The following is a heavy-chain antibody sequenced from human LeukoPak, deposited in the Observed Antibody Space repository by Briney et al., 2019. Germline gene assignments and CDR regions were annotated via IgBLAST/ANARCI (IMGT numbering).Heavy chain of an antibody. CDR3: AKGYYYDNSGESYFDY. CDR2: MSGSGART. J-gene: IGHJ4*02. Sequence: GGSLRLSCAASRFTFRNYGMNWVRQAPGKGLEWVSLMSGSGARTYYADSVKGRFTISRDNSKNTLYLHMNSLRAEDTAVYYCAKGYYYDNSGESYFDYWGQGTLVTVSS. V-gene: IGHV3-23*01. D-gene: IGHD3-22*01. CDR1: RFTFRNYG.